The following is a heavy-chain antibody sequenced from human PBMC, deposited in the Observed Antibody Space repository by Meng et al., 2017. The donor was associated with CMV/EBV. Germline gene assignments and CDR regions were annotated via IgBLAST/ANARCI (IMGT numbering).Heavy chain of an antibody. V-gene: IGHV4-34*01. D-gene: IGHD3-10*01. Sequence: LTCAVCVGSFSCYYWRWIRQPPGKGLEWIREINHNGGTNYRPSLKSRVTISVDTSKNQFSLKLSSVTAADTAVYYCARFGELEWFDPWGQGTLVTVSS. CDR3: ARFGELEWFDP. CDR2: INHNGGT. CDR1: VGSFSCYY. J-gene: IGHJ5*02.